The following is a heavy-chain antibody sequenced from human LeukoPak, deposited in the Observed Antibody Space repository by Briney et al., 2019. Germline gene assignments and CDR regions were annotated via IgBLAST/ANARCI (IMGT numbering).Heavy chain of an antibody. CDR2: IYTSGST. Sequence: SETLSRTCTVSGGSISSGSYYWSWIRQPAGKGLEWIGRIYTSGSTNYNPSLKSRVTMSVDTSKNQFSLKLSSVTAADTAVYYCARTTEGGYTYGYFYYYYMDVWGKGTTVTISS. J-gene: IGHJ6*03. CDR1: GGSISSGSYY. D-gene: IGHD5-18*01. V-gene: IGHV4-61*02. CDR3: ARTTEGGYTYGYFYYYYMDV.